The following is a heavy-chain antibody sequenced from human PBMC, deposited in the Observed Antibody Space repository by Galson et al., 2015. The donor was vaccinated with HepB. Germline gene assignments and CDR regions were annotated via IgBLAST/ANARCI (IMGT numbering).Heavy chain of an antibody. D-gene: IGHD6-6*01. Sequence: VKVSCKASGYTFTGYYMHWVRQAPGQGLEWMGWINPNSGGTNYAQKFQGRVTMTRDTSISTAYMELSRLRSDDTAVYYCARRPPSIADAANYGMDVWGQGTTVTVSS. CDR2: INPNSGGT. J-gene: IGHJ6*02. CDR3: ARRPPSIADAANYGMDV. V-gene: IGHV1-2*02. CDR1: GYTFTGYY.